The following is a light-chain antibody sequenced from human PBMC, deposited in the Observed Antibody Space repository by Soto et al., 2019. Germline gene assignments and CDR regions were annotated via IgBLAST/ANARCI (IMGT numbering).Light chain of an antibody. J-gene: IGKJ1*01. CDR2: SAS. V-gene: IGKV3-15*01. Sequence: EIVMTQSPATLSVSPWERATLSCRASQSLSINLAWYQQKPGQAPRLLIYSASTRATGIPSRFSGSGSGTEFPLTISRLQSEDFAVYYCQQYNNWPVFGQGTKVDIK. CDR1: QSLSIN. CDR3: QQYNNWPV.